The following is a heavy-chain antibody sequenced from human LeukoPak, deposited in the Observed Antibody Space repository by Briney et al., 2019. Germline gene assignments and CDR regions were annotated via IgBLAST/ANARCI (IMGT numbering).Heavy chain of an antibody. Sequence: PGGSLRLSCAASGFTLSEYATSWVRQAPGKGLEWVATIGGRGGNTYYGDSVKGRFTISRDNSKNTVYLQMNSLRAEDTAVYYCAKTGRFDLWGQGTLVTVPS. CDR3: AKTGRFDL. V-gene: IGHV3-23*01. CDR1: GFTLSEYA. CDR2: IGGRGGNT. J-gene: IGHJ4*02.